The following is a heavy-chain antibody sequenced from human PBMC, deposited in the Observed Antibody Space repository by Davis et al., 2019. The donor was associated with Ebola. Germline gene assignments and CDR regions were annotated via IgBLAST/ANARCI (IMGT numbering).Heavy chain of an antibody. V-gene: IGHV3-33*01. Sequence: GGSLRLSCAASGFTFSSYGMHWVRQAPGKGLEWVAVIWYDGSNKYYADSVKGRFTISRDNSKNTLYLQMNSLRAEDTAVYYCARDHNVVYAILYYYGMDVWGQGTTVTVSS. D-gene: IGHD2-8*02. CDR3: ARDHNVVYAILYYYGMDV. CDR1: GFTFSSYG. CDR2: IWYDGSNK. J-gene: IGHJ6*02.